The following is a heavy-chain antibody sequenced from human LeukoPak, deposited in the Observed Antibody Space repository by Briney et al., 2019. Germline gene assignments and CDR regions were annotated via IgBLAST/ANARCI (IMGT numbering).Heavy chain of an antibody. CDR3: ATSSGVTHTRDP. CDR1: GYGFSDVY. CDR2: TNPHSGAT. V-gene: IGHV1-2*02. D-gene: IGHD2-8*01. Sequence: ASVKVSCKASGYGFSDVYFNWVRQAPGQGLEWMGWTNPHSGATNFAQRFQGRVSMDASFDTAYIELRRLTSDDTAVYYCATSSGVTHTRDPWGQGTLVTVSS. J-gene: IGHJ5*02.